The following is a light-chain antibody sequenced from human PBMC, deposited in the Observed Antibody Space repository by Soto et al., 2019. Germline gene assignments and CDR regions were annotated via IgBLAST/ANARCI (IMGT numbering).Light chain of an antibody. CDR1: QSIGRN. CDR3: QQSYSTPPT. CDR2: TSS. J-gene: IGKJ1*01. Sequence: DIHMTQSPASLSASLGDRVTISSRASQSIGRNLNWYQQKPGKAPTLLIFTSSSLQSGVPSRFSGSGSGTDFILTISSLQPEDFATYYCQQSYSTPPTFGQGTKVDIK. V-gene: IGKV1-39*01.